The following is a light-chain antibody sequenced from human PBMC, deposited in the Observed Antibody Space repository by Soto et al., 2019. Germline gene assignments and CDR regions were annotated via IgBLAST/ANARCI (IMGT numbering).Light chain of an antibody. V-gene: IGKV1-5*03. J-gene: IGKJ1*01. CDR3: QQYKSYST. CDR2: KAS. CDR1: QSIDNW. Sequence: IQMTQSPSTLSASVGDRVTMACRASQSIDNWLAWYQQKPGKAPKLLIYKASTLESGVPSRFSGSGSGTDFTLTISSLQPDDLATYICQQYKSYSTFGRGTKVDIK.